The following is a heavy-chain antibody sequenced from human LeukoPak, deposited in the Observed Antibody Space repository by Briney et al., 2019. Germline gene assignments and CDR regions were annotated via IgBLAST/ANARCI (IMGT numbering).Heavy chain of an antibody. CDR3: ARGHDILTGYLPDY. CDR2: IKQDGSEK. Sequence: GGSLRLSCAASGFTFSSYWMSWVRQAPGKGLEWVANIKQDGSEKYYVDSVKGRFTISRDNAKNSLYLQMNSLRAEDTAVYYCARGHDILTGYLPDYWGQGTLVTVSS. D-gene: IGHD3-9*01. J-gene: IGHJ4*02. V-gene: IGHV3-7*01. CDR1: GFTFSSYW.